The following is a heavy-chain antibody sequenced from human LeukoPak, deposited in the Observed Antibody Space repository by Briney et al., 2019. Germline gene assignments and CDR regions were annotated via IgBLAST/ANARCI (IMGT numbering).Heavy chain of an antibody. J-gene: IGHJ4*02. CDR2: IYYSGST. CDR1: GGSISSYY. Sequence: SETLSLTCTVSGGSISSYYWSWIRQPPGKGLEWIGYIYYSGSTNYNPSLKSRVTISVDTSKNQFSLKLSSVTAADTAVYYCASSPCSGSYYFIDYWGQGTLLTVSS. CDR3: ASSPCSGSYYFIDY. V-gene: IGHV4-59*08. D-gene: IGHD1-26*01.